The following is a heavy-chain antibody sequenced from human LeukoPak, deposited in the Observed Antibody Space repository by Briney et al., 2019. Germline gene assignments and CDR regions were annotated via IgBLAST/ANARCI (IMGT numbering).Heavy chain of an antibody. CDR2: INHSGNT. CDR3: ARTPPPGATAYGAVDY. J-gene: IGHJ4*02. D-gene: IGHD3-16*01. V-gene: IGHV4-34*01. CDR1: GGSFSTYS. Sequence: SETLSLTCAVYGGSFSTYSWNWIRQPLGRGLEWIGEINHSGNTNYNPSLKRRVTISIDTSKNQFSLKVNSVTAADTAVYYCARTPPPGATAYGAVDYWGQGTLVTVSS.